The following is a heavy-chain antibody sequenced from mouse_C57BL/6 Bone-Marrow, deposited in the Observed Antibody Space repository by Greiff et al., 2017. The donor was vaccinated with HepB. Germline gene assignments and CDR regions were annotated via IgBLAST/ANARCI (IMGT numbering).Heavy chain of an antibody. Sequence: QVTLKESGPGILQSSQTLSLTCSFSGFSLSTSGMGVSWIRQPSGKGLEWLAHIYWDDDKRYNPSLKSRLTIPKDTSRNQVFLKITSVDTADTATYYCARRASVTTVVDWYFDVWGTGTTVTVSS. J-gene: IGHJ1*03. CDR2: IYWDDDK. CDR3: ARRASVTTVVDWYFDV. D-gene: IGHD1-1*01. V-gene: IGHV8-12*01. CDR1: GFSLSTSGMG.